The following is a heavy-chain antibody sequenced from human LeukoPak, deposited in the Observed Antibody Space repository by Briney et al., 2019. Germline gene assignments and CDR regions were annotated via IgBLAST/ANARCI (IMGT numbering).Heavy chain of an antibody. CDR1: GGSISSSKYY. V-gene: IGHV4-39*07. CDR2: IHYSGNT. J-gene: IGHJ4*02. CDR3: ARVGAPDDY. Sequence: SETLSLTCTVSGGSISSSKYYWGWIRQPPGKGLEWIGSIHYSGNTYYNPSLKSRVTISVDTSKNQFSLKLSSVTAADTAVYYCARVGAPDDYWGQGTLVTVSS. D-gene: IGHD1-26*01.